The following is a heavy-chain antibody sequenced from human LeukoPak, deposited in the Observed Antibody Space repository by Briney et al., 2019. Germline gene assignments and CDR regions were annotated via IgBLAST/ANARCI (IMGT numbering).Heavy chain of an antibody. V-gene: IGHV3-66*01. D-gene: IGHD5-24*01. CDR3: AREVVEMATITGFDY. J-gene: IGHJ4*02. CDR1: GFTVSSNY. Sequence: PGGSLRLSCAASGFTVSSNYMSWVRQAPGKGLEWVSVIYSGGSTYYADSVKGRFTISRDNSKNTLYLQMNSLRAEDTAVYYCAREVVEMATITGFDYWGQGTLVTVSS. CDR2: IYSGGST.